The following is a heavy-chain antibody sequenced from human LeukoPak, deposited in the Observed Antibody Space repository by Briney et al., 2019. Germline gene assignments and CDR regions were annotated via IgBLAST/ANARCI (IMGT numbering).Heavy chain of an antibody. Sequence: SETLSLTCTVSGGSISSGGYYWSWIRQHPGRGLEWIGYIYYSGSTYYNPSLKSRVTISVDTSKNQFSLKLSSVTAADTAVYYCAREGIYYFDYWGQGTLVTVSS. CDR2: IYYSGST. CDR1: GGSISSGGYY. D-gene: IGHD3-10*01. J-gene: IGHJ4*02. V-gene: IGHV4-31*03. CDR3: AREGIYYFDY.